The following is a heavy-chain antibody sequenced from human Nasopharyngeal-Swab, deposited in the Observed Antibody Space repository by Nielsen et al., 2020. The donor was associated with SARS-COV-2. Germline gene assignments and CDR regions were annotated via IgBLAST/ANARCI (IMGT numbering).Heavy chain of an antibody. Sequence: GESLKISCAASGFTFSDYYMNWIRQAPGKGLEWVSYISSSGSTIYYADSVKGRFTISRDNAKNSLYLQMNSLRAEDTAVYHCARGRGNCSSTSCPPVAFDIWGQGTKVTVSP. CDR3: ARGRGNCSSTSCPPVAFDI. CDR2: ISSSGSTI. V-gene: IGHV3-11*01. CDR1: GFTFSDYY. D-gene: IGHD2-2*01. J-gene: IGHJ3*02.